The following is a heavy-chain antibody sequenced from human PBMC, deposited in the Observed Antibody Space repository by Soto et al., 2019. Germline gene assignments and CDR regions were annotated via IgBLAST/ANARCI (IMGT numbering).Heavy chain of an antibody. D-gene: IGHD2-8*01. CDR1: GYTLTELS. CDR3: ATDFRGYCTNGVCYRSLDY. J-gene: IGHJ4*02. V-gene: IGHV1-24*01. Sequence: QVQLVQSGAEVKKPGASVKVSCKVSGYTLTELSMHWVRQAPGKGLEWMGGFDPEDGETIYAQKFQGRVTMTEDTSTDTAHMELSSLRSEDTAVYYCATDFRGYCTNGVCYRSLDYWGQGTLVTVSS. CDR2: FDPEDGET.